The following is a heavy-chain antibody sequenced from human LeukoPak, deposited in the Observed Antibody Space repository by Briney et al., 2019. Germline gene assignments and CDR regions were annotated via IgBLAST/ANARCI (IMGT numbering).Heavy chain of an antibody. CDR1: GGSFSGYY. CDR3: ASKSFRRGYSYGFDY. Sequence: SETLSLTCAVYGGSFSGYYWSWIRQPPGKGLEWIGEINHSGSTNYNPSLKSRVTISVDTSKNQFSLKLSSVTAADTAVYYCASKSFRRGYSYGFDYWGQGTLVTVSS. CDR2: INHSGST. D-gene: IGHD5-18*01. V-gene: IGHV4-34*01. J-gene: IGHJ4*02.